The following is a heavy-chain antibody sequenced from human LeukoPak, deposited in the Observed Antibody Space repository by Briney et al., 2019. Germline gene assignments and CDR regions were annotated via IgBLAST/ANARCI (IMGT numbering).Heavy chain of an antibody. V-gene: IGHV3-7*03. CDR1: GFTFSLHW. CDR2: IKQDETEK. Sequence: GGSLRLSCAASGFTFSLHWMTWVRQATGKGLEWVANIKQDETEKYYVGSVKGRFTISRDNAKNSLYLQMNSLRADDTAVYYCAREEGSGWSLDYWGRGTLVTVSS. CDR3: AREEGSGWSLDY. J-gene: IGHJ4*02. D-gene: IGHD6-19*01.